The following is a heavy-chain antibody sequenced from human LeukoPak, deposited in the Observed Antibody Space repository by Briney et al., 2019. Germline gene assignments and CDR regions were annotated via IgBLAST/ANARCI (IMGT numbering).Heavy chain of an antibody. V-gene: IGHV3-30-3*01. Sequence: GGSLRLSCAASGFTFSSYAMHWVRQAPGKGLEWVAVISYDGSNKYYADSVKGRFTISRDNSKNTLYLQMNSLRAEDTAVYYCARSYVWGSYRYPFDYWGQGTLVTVSS. CDR3: ARSYVWGSYRYPFDY. J-gene: IGHJ4*02. CDR1: GFTFSSYA. D-gene: IGHD3-16*02. CDR2: ISYDGSNK.